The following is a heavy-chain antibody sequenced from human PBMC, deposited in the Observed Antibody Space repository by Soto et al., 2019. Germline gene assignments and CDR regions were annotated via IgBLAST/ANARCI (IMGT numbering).Heavy chain of an antibody. CDR3: AKRTVGWYFDL. Sequence: EVQLLESGGGLVQPGGSLRLSCAASGFTFSSYAMSWVRQAPGKGLEWVSVISGSGGSTYSADSVKGRFTISRDNSKNTLYLQMNSLTAEDTAVYYCAKRTVGWYFDLWGRGTLVTVSS. J-gene: IGHJ2*01. CDR2: ISGSGGST. CDR1: GFTFSSYA. V-gene: IGHV3-23*01. D-gene: IGHD4-17*01.